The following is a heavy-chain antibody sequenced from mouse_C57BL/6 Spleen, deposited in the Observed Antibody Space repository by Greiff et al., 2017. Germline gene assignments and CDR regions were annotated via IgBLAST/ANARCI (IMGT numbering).Heavy chain of an antibody. J-gene: IGHJ1*03. D-gene: IGHD1-1*01. CDR2: INPNNGGT. CDR3: AREPLHYYGSSYPFDV. Sequence: VQLQQSGPELVKPGASVKIPCKASGYTFTDYNMDWVKQSHGKSLEWIGDINPNNGGTIYNQKFKGKATLTVDKSSSTAYMELRSLTSEDTAVYYCAREPLHYYGSSYPFDVWGTGTTVTVSS. V-gene: IGHV1-18*01. CDR1: GYTFTDYN.